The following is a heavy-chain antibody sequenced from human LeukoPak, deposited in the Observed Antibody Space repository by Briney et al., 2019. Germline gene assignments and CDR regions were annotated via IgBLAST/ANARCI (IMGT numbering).Heavy chain of an antibody. J-gene: IGHJ1*01. CDR1: GSTFSSYW. V-gene: IGHV3-74*01. D-gene: IGHD3-22*01. CDR2: INSDGSST. CDR3: ARGTYHYDSSAYYSEYFQH. Sequence: PGGSLRLSCAASGSTFSSYWMHWVRQAPGKGLVWVSRINSDGSSTSYADSVKGRFTISRDNAKNTLYLQMNSLRAEDTAVYYCARGTYHYDSSAYYSEYFQHWGQGTLVTVSS.